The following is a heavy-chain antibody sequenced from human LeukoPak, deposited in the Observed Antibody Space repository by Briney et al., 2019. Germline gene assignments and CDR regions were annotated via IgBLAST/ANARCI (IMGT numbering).Heavy chain of an antibody. J-gene: IGHJ4*02. CDR3: AMGQRDY. V-gene: IGHV1-2*06. Sequence: GASVKVSCKASGYTFSGDYMHWVRQAPGQGLEWMGRINPNSGGIINAQKFRARVTMTGDTSISTAYMELSRLRSDDTAVYYCAMGQRDYWGQGTLVTVSS. D-gene: IGHD1-1*01. CDR1: GYTFSGDY. CDR2: INPNSGGI.